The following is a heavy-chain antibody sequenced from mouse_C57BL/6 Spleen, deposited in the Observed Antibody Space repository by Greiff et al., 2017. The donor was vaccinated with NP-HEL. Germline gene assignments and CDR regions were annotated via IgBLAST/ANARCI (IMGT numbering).Heavy chain of an antibody. CDR2: IDPENGDT. D-gene: IGHD2-1*01. J-gene: IGHJ4*01. Sequence: EVQLQQSGAELVRPGASVKLSCTASGFNIKDDYMHWVKQRPEQGLEWIGWIDPENGDTEYASKFQGKATITADTSSNTAYLQLSSLTPEDTAVYYCTTFGKRAMDYWGQGTSVTVSS. CDR3: TTFGKRAMDY. CDR1: GFNIKDDY. V-gene: IGHV14-4*01.